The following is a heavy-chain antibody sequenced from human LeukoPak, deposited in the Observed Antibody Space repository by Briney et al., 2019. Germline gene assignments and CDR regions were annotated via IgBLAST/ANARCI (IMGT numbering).Heavy chain of an antibody. CDR1: GFTFSGYG. CDR3: AKGHITSSGWYPVY. V-gene: IGHV3-30*18. Sequence: PGRSLRLSCAASGFTFSGYGMHWVRQAPGKGLEWVAVISYDGSNKYYADSVRGRFTISRDNSNNTLYLQMNSLRGEDTAVYYCAKGHITSSGWYPVYWGQGTLVTVSS. D-gene: IGHD6-19*01. J-gene: IGHJ4*02. CDR2: ISYDGSNK.